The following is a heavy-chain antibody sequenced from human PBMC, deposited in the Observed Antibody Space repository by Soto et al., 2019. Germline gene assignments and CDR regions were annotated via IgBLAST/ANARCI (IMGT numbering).Heavy chain of an antibody. CDR3: ARALQGMVRGVYYLDY. CDR2: ISSSGSTI. V-gene: IGHV3-11*01. Sequence: GGSLRLSCAASGFTFSDYYMSWIRQAPGKGLEWVSYISSSGSTIYYADSVKGRFTISRDNAKNSPYLQMNSLRAEDTAVYYCARALQGMVRGVYYLDYWGQGTLVTVSS. CDR1: GFTFSDYY. D-gene: IGHD3-10*01. J-gene: IGHJ4*02.